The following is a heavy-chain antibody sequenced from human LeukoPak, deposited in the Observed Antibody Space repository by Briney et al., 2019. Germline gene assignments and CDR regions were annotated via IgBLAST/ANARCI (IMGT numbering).Heavy chain of an antibody. V-gene: IGHV1-46*01. CDR3: AREVGIVVVPAAIRPYYYYGMDV. J-gene: IGHJ6*02. CDR2: INPSGGST. CDR1: GYTFTSYY. Sequence: ASVKVSCKASGYTFTSYYMHWVRQAPGQGLEWMGVINPSGGSTVYAQNFQGRVTMTRDTSTSTVYMELSSLRSEDTAVYYCAREVGIVVVPAAIRPYYYYGMDVWGQGTTVTVSS. D-gene: IGHD2-2*02.